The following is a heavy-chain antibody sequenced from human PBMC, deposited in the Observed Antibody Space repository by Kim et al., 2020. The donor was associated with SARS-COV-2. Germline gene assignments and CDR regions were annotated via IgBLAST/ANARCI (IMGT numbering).Heavy chain of an antibody. CDR3: AKDHHDYGDYGGLDAFDI. J-gene: IGHJ3*02. V-gene: IGHV3-30*18. D-gene: IGHD4-17*01. Sequence: GGSLRLSCAASGFTFSSYGMHWVRQAPGKGLEWVAVISYDGSNKYYADSVKGRFTISRDNSKNTLYLQMNSLRAEDTAVYYCAKDHHDYGDYGGLDAFDIWGQGTMVTLSS. CDR1: GFTFSSYG. CDR2: ISYDGSNK.